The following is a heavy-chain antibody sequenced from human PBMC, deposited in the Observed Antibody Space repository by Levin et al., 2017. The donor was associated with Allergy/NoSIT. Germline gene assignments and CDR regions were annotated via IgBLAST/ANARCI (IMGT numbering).Heavy chain of an antibody. D-gene: IGHD6-13*01. Sequence: GGSLRLSCATSGFTFSSYGMHWVRQAPGKGLEWVAVISYDGSSKYYADSVKGRFTISRDSSKNTLYLQMNSLRGEDTAVYYCAKELGIAAAGRVLFESWGQGTLVTVSS. CDR3: AKELGIAAAGRVLFES. V-gene: IGHV3-30*18. CDR2: ISYDGSSK. CDR1: GFTFSSYG. J-gene: IGHJ4*02.